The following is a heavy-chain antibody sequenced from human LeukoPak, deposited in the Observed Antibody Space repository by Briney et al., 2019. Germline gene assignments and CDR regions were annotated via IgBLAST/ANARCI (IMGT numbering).Heavy chain of an antibody. CDR2: ISAYNGNT. J-gene: IGHJ3*02. V-gene: IGHV1-18*01. CDR1: GYTFTSYG. CDR3: ARAGITIFGVVKRRDAFDI. D-gene: IGHD3-3*01. Sequence: GASVKVSCKASGYTFTSYGISWVRQAPGQGLEWMGWISAYNGNTNYAQKLQGRVTMTTDTSTSTAYMELRSLRSDDTAVYYCARAGITIFGVVKRRDAFDIWGQGTMVTVSS.